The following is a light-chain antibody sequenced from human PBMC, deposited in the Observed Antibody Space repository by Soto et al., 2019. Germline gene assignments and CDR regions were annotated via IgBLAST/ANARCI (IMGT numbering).Light chain of an antibody. CDR1: QSISRD. CDR3: QQNYSNPLA. V-gene: IGKV1-39*01. CDR2: AAS. Sequence: DIQMTQSPFSLSASVGDRFTITCRASQSISRDLNWYQQKPGKAPNLLXYAASTLESGVPSRFSGSGSGTDFTLTISSLQLEDFATYYCQQNYSNPLAFGGGTKVDIK. J-gene: IGKJ4*01.